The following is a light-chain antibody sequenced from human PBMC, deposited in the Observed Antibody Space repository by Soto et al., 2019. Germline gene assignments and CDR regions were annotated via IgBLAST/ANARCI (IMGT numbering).Light chain of an antibody. CDR2: DNS. V-gene: IGLV1-40*01. J-gene: IGLJ1*01. CDR1: SSNIGAGYA. Sequence: QSVLTQPPSVSGAPGQRVTISCTGSSSNIGAGYAVHWYQQLPGTAPKLLIYDNSNRPSGVPDRFSGSQSGTSASLAITGLQAEDEADYYCQSYDGSLSGARVFGTGTKLTVL. CDR3: QSYDGSLSGARV.